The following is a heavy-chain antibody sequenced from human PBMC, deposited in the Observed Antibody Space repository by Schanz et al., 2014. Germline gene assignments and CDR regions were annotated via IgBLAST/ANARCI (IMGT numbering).Heavy chain of an antibody. J-gene: IGHJ4*02. CDR2: MNPNSGNP. V-gene: IGHV1-8*01. CDR3: AGGRTFGY. CDR1: GYTFTSYD. Sequence: QVQLIQSGAEVKKPGASVKVSCTASGYTFTSYDINWVRQAPGQGVEWLGWMNPNSGNPGFAQKFRGRVTMTRNTSMSTAYRELHILTSEDTGVYYCAGGRTFGYWGQGTLVTVAS.